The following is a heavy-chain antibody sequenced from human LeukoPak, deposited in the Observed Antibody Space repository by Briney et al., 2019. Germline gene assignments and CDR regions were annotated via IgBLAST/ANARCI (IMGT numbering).Heavy chain of an antibody. CDR3: ARDHSGWSTDY. CDR1: GYTFTGYY. CDR2: INPNSVGT. V-gene: IGHV1-2*02. J-gene: IGHJ4*02. Sequence: ASVKVSCTASGYTFTGYYMLRVRQAPGQGLEWMGWINPNSVGTNYAQKFHGRVTMTRDTSISTAYMELSRLRSDDTDVYFCARDHSGWSTDYWGQGTLVTVSS. D-gene: IGHD6-19*01.